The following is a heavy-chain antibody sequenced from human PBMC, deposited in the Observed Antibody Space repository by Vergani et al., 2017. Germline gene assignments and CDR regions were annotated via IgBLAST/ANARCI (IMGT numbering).Heavy chain of an antibody. CDR1: GGSFSGYY. J-gene: IGHJ3*02. V-gene: IGHV4-34*01. CDR3: ARAVVVTDDAFEI. D-gene: IGHD3-22*01. CDR2: INHSGST. Sequence: QVQLQQWGAGLLKPSETLSLTCAVYGGSFSGYYWSWIRQPPGKGLEWIGEINHSGSTNYNPSLKSRVTIAVDTSKNQFSLKLSSVTAADTAVYYCARAVVVTDDAFEIWGQGTMVTVSS.